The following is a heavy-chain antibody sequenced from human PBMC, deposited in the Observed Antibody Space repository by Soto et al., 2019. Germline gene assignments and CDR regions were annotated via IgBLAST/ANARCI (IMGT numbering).Heavy chain of an antibody. CDR2: ISGSGGST. V-gene: IGHV3-23*01. CDR1: GFTFSSYA. J-gene: IGHJ1*01. CDR3: AKDIIPRQWLDPYYFQQ. D-gene: IGHD6-19*01. Sequence: GGSLRLSCAASGFTFSSYAMSWVRQAPGKGLEWVSAISGSGGSTYYADSVKGRFTISRDNSKNSLYLQMNSLRTEDTALYYCAKDIIPRQWLDPYYFQQWGQGTLVTVSS.